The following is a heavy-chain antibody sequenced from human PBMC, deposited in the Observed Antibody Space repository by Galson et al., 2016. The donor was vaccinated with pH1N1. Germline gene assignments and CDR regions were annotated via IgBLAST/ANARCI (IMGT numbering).Heavy chain of an antibody. CDR1: GYTFTDYY. J-gene: IGHJ4*02. D-gene: IGHD1-26*01. Sequence: SVKVSCKASGYTFTDYYIHWVRQDPGKGLEWMGWINPNSDVTKYAQKLQDRVTMTRDTSINTAYMELSGLTSDDTAVYYCARDSKGGIPFHYWGQGTLVSLSS. CDR3: ARDSKGGIPFHY. V-gene: IGHV1-2*02. CDR2: INPNSDVT.